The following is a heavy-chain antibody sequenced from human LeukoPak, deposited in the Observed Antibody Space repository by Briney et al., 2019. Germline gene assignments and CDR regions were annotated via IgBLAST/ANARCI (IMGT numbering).Heavy chain of an antibody. D-gene: IGHD1-26*01. CDR2: IYTSGST. CDR3: ARDGVGATTSFDY. J-gene: IGHJ4*02. CDR1: GGSISSGSYY. Sequence: KSSETLSLTCTVSGGSISSGSYYWSWIRQPAGKGLEWIGRIYTSGSTNYNPSLKSRVTISVDTSKNQFSLKLSSVTAADTAVYYCARDGVGATTSFDYWGQGTLVTVSS. V-gene: IGHV4-61*02.